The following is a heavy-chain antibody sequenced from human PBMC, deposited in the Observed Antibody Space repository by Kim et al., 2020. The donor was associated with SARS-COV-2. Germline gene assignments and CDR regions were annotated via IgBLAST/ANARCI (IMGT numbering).Heavy chain of an antibody. Sequence: GESLKISCKGSGYSFTSYWIGWVRQMPGKGLEWMGIIYPGDSDTRYSPSFQGQVTISADKSISTAYLQWSSLKASDTAMYYCARLYYYDSSGYYGNLFDYWGQGTLVTVSS. V-gene: IGHV5-51*01. D-gene: IGHD3-22*01. CDR1: GYSFTSYW. J-gene: IGHJ4*02. CDR3: ARLYYYDSSGYYGNLFDY. CDR2: IYPGDSDT.